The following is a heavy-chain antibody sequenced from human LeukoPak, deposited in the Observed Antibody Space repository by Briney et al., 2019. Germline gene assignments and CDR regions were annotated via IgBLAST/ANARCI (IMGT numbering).Heavy chain of an antibody. V-gene: IGHV4-39*07. CDR3: ARVYNVDG. Sequence: SETLSLTCTVSGAYISVNNYYWAWIRQSPGKGLEWIGRINYSGTTYYNPSLNSRVTISVDTSKNQFSLKVTSVTAADTAVYYCARVYNVDGWGKGTTVTVSS. D-gene: IGHD1-14*01. J-gene: IGHJ6*04. CDR2: INYSGTT. CDR1: GAYISVNNYY.